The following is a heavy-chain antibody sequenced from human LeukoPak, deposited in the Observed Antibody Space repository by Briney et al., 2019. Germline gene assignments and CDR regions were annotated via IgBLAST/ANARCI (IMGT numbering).Heavy chain of an antibody. Sequence: PSETLSLTCTVSGGSVSSGSYYWSWIRQPPGKGLEWIAYIYYSGNTNYNPSLKSRVTISVDTSKNQFSLKLSSVTAADTAVYYCARVASGVMDVWGQGTTVTVSS. V-gene: IGHV4-61*01. CDR1: GGSVSSGSYY. J-gene: IGHJ6*02. CDR3: ARVASGVMDV. D-gene: IGHD7-27*01. CDR2: IYYSGNT.